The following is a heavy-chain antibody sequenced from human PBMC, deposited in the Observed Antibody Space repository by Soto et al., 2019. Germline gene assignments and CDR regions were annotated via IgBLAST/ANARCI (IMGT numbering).Heavy chain of an antibody. Sequence: GGSLRLSCAVSGFTFRSSPMSWVRRAPGKGLEWVSGINGGDDSEHYVDSVRGRFTIIRDNSKNLLLLQMNSLRVEDTAIYYCTKDSHWSIISPTHDHWGQGTQVTVSS. V-gene: IGHV3-23*01. J-gene: IGHJ4*02. CDR1: GFTFRSSP. CDR2: INGGDDSE. CDR3: TKDSHWSIISPTHDH. D-gene: IGHD3-3*01.